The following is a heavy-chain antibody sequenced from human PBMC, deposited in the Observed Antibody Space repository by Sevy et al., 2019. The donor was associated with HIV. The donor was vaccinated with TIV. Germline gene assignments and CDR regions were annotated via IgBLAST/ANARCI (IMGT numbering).Heavy chain of an antibody. CDR1: GFIFSRYE. V-gene: IGHV3-48*03. CDR2: ISNSGTTI. J-gene: IGHJ4*02. D-gene: IGHD4-17*01. CDR3: ARDLPPSATTVAHFDC. Sequence: GGSLRLSCAASGFIFSRYEMNWVRQAPGKGLEWVSYISNSGTTIYYSDSVKGRFTISRDNARNSLYLQMNSLRAEDTAVYYCARDLPPSATTVAHFDCWGQGTLVTVSS.